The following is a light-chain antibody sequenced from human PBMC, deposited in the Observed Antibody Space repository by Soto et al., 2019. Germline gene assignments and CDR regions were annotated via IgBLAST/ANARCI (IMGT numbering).Light chain of an antibody. Sequence: DIQMTQSPSTLSASVGDRVTITCRASQSISSWLAWYQQKPGKAPKLLIYKASSLESGAPSRFSGSGSGTEFTLTISSLQPDDSATYYCQQYSSYWTFGQGTKVDIK. J-gene: IGKJ1*01. CDR3: QQYSSYWT. V-gene: IGKV1-5*03. CDR1: QSISSW. CDR2: KAS.